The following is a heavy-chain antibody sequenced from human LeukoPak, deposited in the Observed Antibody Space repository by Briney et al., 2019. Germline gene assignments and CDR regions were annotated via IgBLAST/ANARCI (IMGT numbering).Heavy chain of an antibody. CDR3: ARRSYDYVWGSYRSPYYYYYMDV. CDR1: GYTFTGYY. Sequence: GASVKVSCKASGYTFTGYYMHWVRQAPGQGLEWMGWINPNSGGTNYAQKFQGRVTMTRDTSISTAYMELSRLRSDDTAVYYCARRSYDYVWGSYRSPYYYYYMDVWGKGTTVTISS. CDR2: INPNSGGT. V-gene: IGHV1-2*02. J-gene: IGHJ6*03. D-gene: IGHD3-16*02.